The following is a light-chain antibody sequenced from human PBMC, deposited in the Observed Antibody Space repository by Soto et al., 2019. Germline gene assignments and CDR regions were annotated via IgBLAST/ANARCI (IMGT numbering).Light chain of an antibody. CDR1: QGISSY. CDR3: QQLNSYPRAFT. J-gene: IGKJ3*01. CDR2: AAS. Sequence: DIQLTQSPSFLSASVGDRVTITCRASQGISSYLAWYQQKPGKAPKLLIYAASTLQSGVPSRFSGSESGTEFTLTISSLQPEDFATYYCQQLNSYPRAFTFGPGTKVDIK. V-gene: IGKV1-9*01.